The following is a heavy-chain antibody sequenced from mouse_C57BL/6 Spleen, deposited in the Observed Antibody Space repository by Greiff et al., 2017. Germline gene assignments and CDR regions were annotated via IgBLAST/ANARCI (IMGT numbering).Heavy chain of an antibody. CDR1: GYTFTSYW. J-gene: IGHJ2*01. V-gene: IGHV1-59*01. Sequence: QVQLQQPGAELVRPGTSVKLSCKASGYTFTSYWMHWVKQRPGQGLEWIGVIDPSDSYTNYKQKFKGKATLTVDTSSSTAYMQLSSLTSEDSAVYYCARDYYGSSTGFDYWGQGTTLTVSS. D-gene: IGHD1-1*01. CDR3: ARDYYGSSTGFDY. CDR2: IDPSDSYT.